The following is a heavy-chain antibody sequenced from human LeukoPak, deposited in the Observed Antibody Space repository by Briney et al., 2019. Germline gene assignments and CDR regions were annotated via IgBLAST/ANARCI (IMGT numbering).Heavy chain of an antibody. V-gene: IGHV4-34*01. CDR1: GGSFSGYY. Sequence: SETLSLTCAVYGGSFSGYYWSWIRQPPGKGLEWVGEINHSGSTNYNPSLKSRVTISVDTSTNQFSLKLISVTAADTAVYYCATGGPYDFWSGYYYYYGMDVWGQGTTVTVSS. J-gene: IGHJ6*02. D-gene: IGHD3-3*01. CDR3: ATGGPYDFWSGYYYYYGMDV. CDR2: INHSGST.